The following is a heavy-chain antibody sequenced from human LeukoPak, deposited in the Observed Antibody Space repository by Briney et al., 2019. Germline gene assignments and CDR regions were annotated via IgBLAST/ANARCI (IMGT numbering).Heavy chain of an antibody. CDR2: IYYSGST. D-gene: IGHD3-3*01. J-gene: IGHJ4*02. Sequence: SETLSLTCTVSGGSISSYYWSWIRQPPGKGLEWIGYIYYSGSTYYNPSLKSRVTISVDTSKNQFSLKLSSVTAADTAVYYCARGVVTYFDYWGQGTLVTVSS. CDR1: GGSISSYY. V-gene: IGHV4-30-4*01. CDR3: ARGVVTYFDY.